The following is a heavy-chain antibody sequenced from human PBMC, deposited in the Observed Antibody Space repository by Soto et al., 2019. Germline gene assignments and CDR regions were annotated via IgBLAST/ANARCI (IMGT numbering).Heavy chain of an antibody. D-gene: IGHD2-2*01. CDR2: INHSGST. CDR3: TRLTDPRYCNCSSFYGGGSVGCYYYMDV. Sequence: SETLSLTCAVYGGSFSGYYWSGIRQPPGKGLEWIGEINHSGSTNYNPSLKSRVTISVDTSKNQFSLKLSSVTAADTAVYYCTRLTDPRYCNCSSFYGGGSVGCYYYMDVWGKGTTVTVSS. V-gene: IGHV4-34*01. J-gene: IGHJ6*03. CDR1: GGSFSGYY.